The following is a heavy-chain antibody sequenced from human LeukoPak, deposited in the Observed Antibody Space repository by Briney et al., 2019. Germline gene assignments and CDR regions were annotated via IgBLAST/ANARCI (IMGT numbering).Heavy chain of an antibody. CDR3: ASQDGGWFDP. J-gene: IGHJ5*02. CDR2: NYYSGST. V-gene: IGHV4-59*08. CDR1: GGSISSYY. Sequence: SETLSLTCTVSGGSISSYYWSWIRQPPGKGLEWIGYNYYSGSTNYNPSLKSRVTISVDTSKNQFSLKLSSVTAADTAVYYCASQDGGWFDPWGQGTMVTVSS. D-gene: IGHD3-3*01.